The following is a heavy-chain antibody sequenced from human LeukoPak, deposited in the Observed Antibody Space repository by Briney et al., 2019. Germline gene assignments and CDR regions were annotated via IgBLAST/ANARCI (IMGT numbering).Heavy chain of an antibody. D-gene: IGHD3-10*01. CDR3: AKDRGYVDY. CDR2: ISYDGGNK. Sequence: GRSLRLSCAASGFTFSSYGMHWVRQAPGKGLEWVAVISYDGGNKYYADSVKGRFTISRDNSKNTLYLQMNSLRAEDTAVYYCAKDRGYVDYWGQGTLVTVSS. CDR1: GFTFSSYG. V-gene: IGHV3-30*18. J-gene: IGHJ4*02.